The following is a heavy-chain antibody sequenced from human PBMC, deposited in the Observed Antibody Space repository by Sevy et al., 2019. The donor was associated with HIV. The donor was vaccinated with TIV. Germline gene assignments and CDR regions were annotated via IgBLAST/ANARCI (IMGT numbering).Heavy chain of an antibody. V-gene: IGHV3-33*01. Sequence: GGSLRLSCAASGFTFISYGMHWVRQAPGKGLEWVAVVWYDGNNRYYADSVRGRFTISRDNSQNTVYLQMNSLRAEDTAVYYCAREWVSPGPLIDSFALDVWGQGTTVTVSS. J-gene: IGHJ6*02. CDR3: AREWVSPGPLIDSFALDV. CDR2: VWYDGNNR. CDR1: GFTFISYG. D-gene: IGHD5-18*01.